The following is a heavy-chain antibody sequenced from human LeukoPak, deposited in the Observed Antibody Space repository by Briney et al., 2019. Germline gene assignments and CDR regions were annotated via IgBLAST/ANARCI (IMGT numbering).Heavy chain of an antibody. V-gene: IGHV1-2*02. CDR2: INPNSGGT. CDR1: XFTGXY. Sequence: XFTGXYMHWVRQAPGQGLEWMGWINPNSGGTNYAQKFQGRVTMTRDTSISTAYMELSRLRSEDTAVYYCAXXXXXXXXXXXXXXXDYWGQXTXVTVSS. J-gene: IGHJ4*02. CDR3: AXXXXXXXXXXXXXXXDY.